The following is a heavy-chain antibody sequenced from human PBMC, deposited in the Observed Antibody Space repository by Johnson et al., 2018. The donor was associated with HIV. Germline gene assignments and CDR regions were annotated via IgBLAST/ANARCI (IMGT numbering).Heavy chain of an antibody. D-gene: IGHD3-16*01. CDR3: ASLIWGGGFDI. J-gene: IGHJ3*02. CDR2: ISYDGSNK. V-gene: IGHV3-30*03. Sequence: QVQLVESGGGVVQPGRSLRLSCAVSGIIFSHYGMHWVRQAPGKGLEWVALISYDGSNKYYADSVKGRFTISRDNSKNTLDLQMNSLRAEDTAVYYCASLIWGGGFDIWGQGTIVTVSS. CDR1: GIIFSHYG.